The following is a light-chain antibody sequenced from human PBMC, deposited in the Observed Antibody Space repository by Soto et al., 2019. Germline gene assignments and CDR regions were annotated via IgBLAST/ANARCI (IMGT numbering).Light chain of an antibody. J-gene: IGKJ4*01. CDR1: QSLVHSNGNTY. V-gene: IGKV2-24*01. CDR3: MQGTQFPLT. CDR2: QVS. Sequence: DIELTQTPLSSRVTLGQPASISCRSSQSLVHSNGNTYLSWLHQRPGQPLRLLIYQVSDRFSGVPDRFSGSGAGTDFTLKISRVEAEDVGVYFCMQGTQFPLTVGGGTKVDSK.